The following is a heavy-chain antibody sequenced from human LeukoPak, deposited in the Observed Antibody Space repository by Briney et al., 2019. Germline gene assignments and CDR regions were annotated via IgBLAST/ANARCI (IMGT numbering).Heavy chain of an antibody. CDR2: IFYSGST. J-gene: IGHJ3*02. D-gene: IGHD6-19*01. V-gene: IGHV4-39*07. Sequence: PSETLSLTCTVSSGSISTSNYYWGWVRQPPGKALEWIGNIFYSGSTYYSPSLKSRVTISLDTSRNQFSLKLNSVTAADTAVYYCAFTPDEIAVAGTGAFDIWGQGTMVTVSS. CDR1: SGSISTSNYY. CDR3: AFTPDEIAVAGTGAFDI.